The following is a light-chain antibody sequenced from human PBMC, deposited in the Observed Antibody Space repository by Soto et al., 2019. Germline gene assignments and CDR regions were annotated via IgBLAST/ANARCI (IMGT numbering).Light chain of an antibody. V-gene: IGLV1-40*01. CDR1: SSNIGAGYD. Sequence: QSVLTQPPSVSGAPGQRVTISCTGSSSNIGAGYDVHWYQQLPGTAPKLLVYGNSNRPSGVPDRFSGSKSGTSASLAITGLQAEDEFDYYCQRSERSTSVYVFGTGTKVTVL. J-gene: IGLJ1*01. CDR2: GNS. CDR3: QRSERSTSVYV.